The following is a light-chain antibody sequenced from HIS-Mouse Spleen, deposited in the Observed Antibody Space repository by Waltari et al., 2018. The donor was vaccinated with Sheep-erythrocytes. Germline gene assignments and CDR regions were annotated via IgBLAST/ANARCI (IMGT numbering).Light chain of an antibody. J-gene: IGLJ3*02. V-gene: IGLV1-51*01. CDR3: GTWDSSLSAGV. Sequence: QSVLTQPPSVSAAPGQKVTISCSGSSSNIGNNYVSWYQQLPGTAPKLLIYYNNTRPSGIPDRFSGSKSGTSATLGITGLQTGDEADYYCGTWDSSLSAGVFGGGTKLTVL. CDR2: YNN. CDR1: SSNIGNNY.